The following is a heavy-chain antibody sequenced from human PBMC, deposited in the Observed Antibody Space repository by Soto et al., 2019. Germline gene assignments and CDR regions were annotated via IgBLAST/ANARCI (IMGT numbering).Heavy chain of an antibody. V-gene: IGHV3-11*01. CDR2: ISSSGSTI. Sequence: GGSLRLSCVASGFTFSDYYMSWIRQAPGKGLEWVSYISSSGSTIYYADSVKGRFTISRDNAKNSLYLQMNSLRAEDTAVYYCARISTIFGNPYYYMDVWGKGTTVTVSS. D-gene: IGHD3-3*01. CDR1: GFTFSDYY. CDR3: ARISTIFGNPYYYMDV. J-gene: IGHJ6*03.